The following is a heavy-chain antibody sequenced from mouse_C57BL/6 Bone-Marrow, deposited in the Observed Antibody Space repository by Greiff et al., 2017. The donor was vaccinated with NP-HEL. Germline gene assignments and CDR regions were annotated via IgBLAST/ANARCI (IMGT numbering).Heavy chain of an antibody. V-gene: IGHV5-12*01. CDR1: GFTFSDYY. J-gene: IGHJ3*01. CDR3: AIYDYRAWFAY. Sequence: DVMLVESGGGLVQPGGSLKLSCAASGFTFSDYYMYWVRQTPEKRLEWVAYISNGGGSTYYPDTVKGRFTISRDNAKNTLYLQMSRLKSEDTAMYYCAIYDYRAWFAYWGQGTLVTVSA. CDR2: ISNGGGST. D-gene: IGHD2-4*01.